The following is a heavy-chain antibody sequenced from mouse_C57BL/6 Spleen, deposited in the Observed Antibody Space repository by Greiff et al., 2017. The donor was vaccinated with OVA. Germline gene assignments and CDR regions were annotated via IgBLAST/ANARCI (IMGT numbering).Heavy chain of an antibody. CDR1: GFTFSDYG. Sequence: EVKLVESGGGLVKPGGSLKLSCAASGFTFSDYGMHWVRQAPEKGLEWVAYISSGSSTIYYADTVKGRFTISRDHAKNTLFLQMTSLRSEDTAMYYCARGSGTGYFDVWGTGTTVTVSA. J-gene: IGHJ1*03. D-gene: IGHD3-3*01. CDR2: ISSGSSTI. CDR3: ARGSGTGYFDV. V-gene: IGHV5-17*01.